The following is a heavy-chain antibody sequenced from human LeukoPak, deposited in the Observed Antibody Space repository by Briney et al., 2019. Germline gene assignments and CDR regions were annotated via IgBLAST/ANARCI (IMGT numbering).Heavy chain of an antibody. CDR3: ARSPPGRTNWNYYDY. J-gene: IGHJ4*02. Sequence: GRSLRLSCAASGFTFSSYGMHWVCQAPGKGLEWVAVIWYDGSNKYYADSVKGRFTISRDNSKNTLYLQMNSLRAEDTAVYYCARSPPGRTNWNYYDYWGRGTLVTVSS. CDR1: GFTFSSYG. V-gene: IGHV3-33*01. CDR2: IWYDGSNK. D-gene: IGHD1-1*01.